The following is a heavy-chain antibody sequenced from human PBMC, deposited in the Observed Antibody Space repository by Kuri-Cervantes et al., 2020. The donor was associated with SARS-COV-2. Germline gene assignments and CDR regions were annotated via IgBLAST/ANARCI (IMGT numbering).Heavy chain of an antibody. CDR2: INHSGST. CDR3: ASIVRADYYGSGSYYSPFDY. V-gene: IGHV4-38-2*01. Sequence: SQTLSLTCAVSGYSISSGYYWGWIRQPPGKGLEWIGSINHSGSTNYNPSLKSRVTISVDKSKNQFSLKLSSVTAADTAVYYCASIVRADYYGSGSYYSPFDYWGQGTLVTVSS. J-gene: IGHJ4*02. D-gene: IGHD3-10*01. CDR1: GYSISSGYY.